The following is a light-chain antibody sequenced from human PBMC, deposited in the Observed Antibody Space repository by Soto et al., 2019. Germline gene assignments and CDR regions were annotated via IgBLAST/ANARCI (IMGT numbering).Light chain of an antibody. CDR3: QLLT. CDR2: GAS. V-gene: IGKV3-20*01. J-gene: IGKJ4*01. Sequence: PGERATLSCRTSQPISSGFLTWYQQKPGQTPRLLIYGASTRATGIPDRFSASGSGTDFTLTISRLEPEDSAVYYCQLLTFGGGTKVEIK. CDR1: QPISSGF.